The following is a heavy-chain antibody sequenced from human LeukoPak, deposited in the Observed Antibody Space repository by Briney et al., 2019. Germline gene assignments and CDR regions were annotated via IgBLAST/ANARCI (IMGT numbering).Heavy chain of an antibody. CDR3: ARGRWTMVRGVILTPIDY. V-gene: IGHV3-23*01. J-gene: IGHJ4*02. CDR2: ISGSGGST. CDR1: GFTFSSYA. Sequence: GGSPRLSCAASGFTFSSYAMSWVRQAPGKGLEWVSAISGSGGSTYYADSVKGRFTISRDNSKNTLYLQMNSLRAEDTAVYYCARGRWTMVRGVILTPIDYWGQGTLVTVSS. D-gene: IGHD3-10*01.